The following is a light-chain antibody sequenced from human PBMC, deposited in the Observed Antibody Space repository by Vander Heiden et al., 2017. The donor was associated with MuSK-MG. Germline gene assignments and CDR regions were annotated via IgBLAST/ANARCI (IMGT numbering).Light chain of an antibody. J-gene: IGKJ2*03. CDR2: KAS. V-gene: IGKV1-5*03. CDR1: QSVNSW. CDR3: QQYNNYLYS. Sequence: IQTTHSPSTLSASVGDRVTITCRASQSVNSWLAWYQQKPGKAPKLLIYKASSLESGVPSRFSGSGSGTEFTLTISSLQPDDFATYYCQQYNNYLYSFGQGTKLEIK.